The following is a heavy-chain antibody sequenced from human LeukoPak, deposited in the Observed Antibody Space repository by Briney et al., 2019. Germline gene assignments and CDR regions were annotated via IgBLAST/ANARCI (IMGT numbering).Heavy chain of an antibody. J-gene: IGHJ5*02. V-gene: IGHV3-21*01. Sequence: PGGSLRLSCAASGFTFSSYSMNWVRQAPGKGLEWVSSISSSSSYIYYADSVKGRFTISRDNAKNSLYLQMNSLRAEGTAVYYCARDDSSIDNWFDPWGQGTLVTVSS. CDR2: ISSSSSYI. D-gene: IGHD6-13*01. CDR3: ARDDSSIDNWFDP. CDR1: GFTFSSYS.